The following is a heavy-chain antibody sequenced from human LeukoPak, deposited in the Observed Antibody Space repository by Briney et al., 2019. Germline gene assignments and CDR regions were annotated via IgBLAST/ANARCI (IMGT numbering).Heavy chain of an antibody. CDR2: IRSKAYGGTT. CDR3: TRDRPRYDYGDYRDTFDI. CDR1: GFTFGDYA. Sequence: GGSLRLSCSASGFTFGDYAMNWFPQAPGKGLEWVGFIRSKAYGGTTEYAASVKGRFTISRDDSKSIAYLQMNSLKIEDTGLYYCTRDRPRYDYGDYRDTFDIWGQGTMVTVSS. V-gene: IGHV3-49*03. J-gene: IGHJ3*02. D-gene: IGHD4-17*01.